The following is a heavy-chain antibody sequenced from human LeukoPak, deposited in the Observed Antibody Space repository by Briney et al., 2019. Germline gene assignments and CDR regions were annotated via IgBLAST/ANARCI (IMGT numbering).Heavy chain of an antibody. Sequence: GASLRLSCAASGFTFSSYAMTWVRQAPGKGLEWVSHITGSGASTYYADSVKGRFTISRDNSNNSLYLQMNSLRADDTAVYYCARPHYDILTGYMYYFDYWGQGTLFTVSS. D-gene: IGHD3-9*01. J-gene: IGHJ4*02. CDR1: GFTFSSYA. V-gene: IGHV3-23*01. CDR3: ARPHYDILTGYMYYFDY. CDR2: ITGSGAST.